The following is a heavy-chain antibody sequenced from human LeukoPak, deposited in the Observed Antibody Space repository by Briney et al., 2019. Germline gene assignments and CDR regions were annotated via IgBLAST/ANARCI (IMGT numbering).Heavy chain of an antibody. J-gene: IGHJ6*03. D-gene: IGHD2-2*01. CDR3: AKDYSRCSSTSCYYHYYYYYMDV. CDR2: ISSSSSYI. Sequence: GGSLRLSCAASGFTFSSYSMNWVRQAPGKGLEWDSSISSSSSYIYYADSVKGRFTISRDNSKNTLYLQMNSLRAEDTAVYYCAKDYSRCSSTSCYYHYYYYYMDVWGKGTTVTVSS. V-gene: IGHV3-21*01. CDR1: GFTFSSYS.